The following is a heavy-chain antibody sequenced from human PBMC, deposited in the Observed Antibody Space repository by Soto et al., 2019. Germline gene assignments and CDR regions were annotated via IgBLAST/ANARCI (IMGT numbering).Heavy chain of an antibody. D-gene: IGHD3-22*01. Sequence: SETLSLTCTVSGGSISSGGYYWSWIRQHPGKGLEWIGYIYYSGSTYYNPSLKSRVTISVDTSKNQFSLKLSSVTAADTAVYYCARDLRRYYDSSGPPSSAFDIWGQGTMVTVSS. CDR3: ARDLRRYYDSSGPPSSAFDI. CDR2: IYYSGST. V-gene: IGHV4-31*03. J-gene: IGHJ3*02. CDR1: GGSISSGGYY.